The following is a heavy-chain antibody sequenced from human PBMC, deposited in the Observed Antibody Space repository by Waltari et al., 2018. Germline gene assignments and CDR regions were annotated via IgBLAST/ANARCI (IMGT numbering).Heavy chain of an antibody. V-gene: IGHV3-74*01. Sequence: EVQLVESGGGLVQPGGSLRLSCAASGFTYSMYWMHWVRQAPGKGLVWFSRSNSEGSSTSYADSVKGQFTSSKDNAKNTVYLQMNSLRAEDTAIYYCARGARRTTVTTGWWYFDLWGRGTLVTVSS. CDR1: GFTYSMYW. J-gene: IGHJ2*01. D-gene: IGHD4-17*01. CDR2: SNSEGSST. CDR3: ARGARRTTVTTGWWYFDL.